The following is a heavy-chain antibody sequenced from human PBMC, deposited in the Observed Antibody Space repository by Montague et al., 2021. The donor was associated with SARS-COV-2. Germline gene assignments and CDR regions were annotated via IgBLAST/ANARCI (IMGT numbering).Heavy chain of an antibody. J-gene: IGHJ6*02. V-gene: IGHV3-30*04. Sequence: SLRLSCAASGFTFSSYAMHWVRQAPGKGLEWVAVISYDGSNKYYADSVKGRFTISRDNSKNTLCLQMNSLRAEDTAVYYCATLPGRWLQLHYYGMDVWGQGTTVTVSS. CDR2: ISYDGSNK. D-gene: IGHD5-24*01. CDR1: GFTFSSYA. CDR3: ATLPGRWLQLHYYGMDV.